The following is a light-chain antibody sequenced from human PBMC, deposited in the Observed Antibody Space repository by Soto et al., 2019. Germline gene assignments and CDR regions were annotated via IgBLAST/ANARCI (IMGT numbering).Light chain of an antibody. CDR3: QQYGSSPPVT. V-gene: IGKV3-20*01. Sequence: EIVLTQSPGTLSSSPGERATLSCRASQSVSSSYLAWYQQKPGQATRLLVYGASSRATGIPDRFSGSGSGTDFTLTISRLEPEDFAVYYCQQYGSSPPVTFGGGTKVDIK. CDR2: GAS. J-gene: IGKJ4*01. CDR1: QSVSSSY.